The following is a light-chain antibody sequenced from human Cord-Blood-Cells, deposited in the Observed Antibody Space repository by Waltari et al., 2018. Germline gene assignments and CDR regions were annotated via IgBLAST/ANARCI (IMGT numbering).Light chain of an antibody. Sequence: QSPLTQPAAVSGSPGHSITISCTGTSSDVGGYHYVSWYHQHPGNAPKLIIYDVSTRPSGVSNRFSGSNAGNTAALTISGLQAEDEADYYCSSYTSSSTLVFGGGTKLTVL. CDR1: SSDVGGYHY. CDR2: DVS. V-gene: IGLV2-14*01. CDR3: SSYTSSSTLV. J-gene: IGLJ3*02.